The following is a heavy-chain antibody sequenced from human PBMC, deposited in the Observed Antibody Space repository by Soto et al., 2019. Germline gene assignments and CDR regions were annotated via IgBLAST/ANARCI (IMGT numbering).Heavy chain of an antibody. J-gene: IGHJ6*02. CDR1: GGSFSCYC. CDR3: ARDRHTVVVAAYYYYYYGMDV. D-gene: IGHD2-15*01. Sequence: SETRSRTWAVYGGSFSCYCWSGIRQPPGKGLGWIGEINHSGSTNYNPSLKSRVTISVDTSKNQFSLKLSSVTAADTAVYYCARDRHTVVVAAYYYYYYGMDVWGQGTTVTVSS. CDR2: INHSGST. V-gene: IGHV4-34*01.